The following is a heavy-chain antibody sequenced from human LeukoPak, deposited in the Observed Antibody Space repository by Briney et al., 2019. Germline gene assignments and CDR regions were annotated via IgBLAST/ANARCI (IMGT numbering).Heavy chain of an antibody. D-gene: IGHD3-22*01. V-gene: IGHV4-38-2*01. CDR2: IYHSGST. J-gene: IGHJ4*02. CDR3: ARGGYYYDSSGYCSFDY. Sequence: SETLSLTCAASGYSISSGYYWGWIRQPPGKGLEWIGSIYHSGSTYYNPSLKSRVTISVDTSKNQFSLKLSSVTAADTAVYYCARGGYYYDSSGYCSFDYWGQGTLVTVSS. CDR1: GYSISSGYY.